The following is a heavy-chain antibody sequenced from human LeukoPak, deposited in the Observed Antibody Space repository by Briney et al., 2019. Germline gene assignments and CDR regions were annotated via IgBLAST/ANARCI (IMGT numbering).Heavy chain of an antibody. CDR1: GGSFSGYY. V-gene: IGHV4-34*01. Sequence: PSETLSLTCAVYGGSFSGYYWSWIRQPPGKGLEWIGEINHSGSTNYNPSLKSRVTISVDTSKNQFSLKLSSVTAADTAVYYCATPSISYYYGRDVGGQGTTVTVPS. CDR2: INHSGST. D-gene: IGHD2/OR15-2a*01. J-gene: IGHJ6*02. CDR3: ATPSISYYYGRDV.